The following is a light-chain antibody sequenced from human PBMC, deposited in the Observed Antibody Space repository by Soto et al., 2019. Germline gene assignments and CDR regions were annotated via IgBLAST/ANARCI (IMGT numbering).Light chain of an antibody. J-gene: IGLJ2*01. CDR2: EVS. Sequence: QSALTQPASVSGSPGQSITISCTGTSSDVGGYNYVSWYQQHPGKAPKLMIYEVSNRPSGVSNRFSGSKSGNTASLTISGLQAEDEADYYCTSYTSSSTRPVFGGGTNLTV. CDR3: TSYTSSSTRPV. V-gene: IGLV2-14*01. CDR1: SSDVGGYNY.